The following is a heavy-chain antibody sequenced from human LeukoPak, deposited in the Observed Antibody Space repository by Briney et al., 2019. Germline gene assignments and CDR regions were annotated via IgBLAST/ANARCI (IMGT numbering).Heavy chain of an antibody. J-gene: IGHJ4*02. CDR2: IYYSGST. CDR3: ARRRPGIAAADYYFDY. V-gene: IGHV4-39*01. D-gene: IGHD6-13*01. CDR1: GGSISSSSYY. Sequence: PSETLSLTCTVSGGSISSSSYYWGWIRQPPGKGLEWIGSIYYSGSTYYNPSLKSRVTISVDTSKNQFSLKLSSVTAADTAVYYCARRRPGIAAADYYFDYWGQGTLVTVSS.